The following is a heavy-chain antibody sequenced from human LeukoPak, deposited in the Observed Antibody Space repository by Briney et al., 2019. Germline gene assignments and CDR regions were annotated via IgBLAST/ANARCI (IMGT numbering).Heavy chain of an antibody. CDR2: ILGSGGGDTT. Sequence: GGSLRLSCAASGFTFASYAMSWVRLAPGKGLEWVSSILGSGGGDTTYYADSVQGRFTISRDNSKNTLFLQMYSLRAEDTAVYYCAKLAQSLLLDYWGQGTLVTVSS. J-gene: IGHJ4*02. D-gene: IGHD2-21*02. V-gene: IGHV3-23*01. CDR3: AKLAQSLLLDY. CDR1: GFTFASYA.